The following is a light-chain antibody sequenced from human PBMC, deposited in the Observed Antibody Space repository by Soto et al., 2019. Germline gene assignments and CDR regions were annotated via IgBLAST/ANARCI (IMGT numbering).Light chain of an antibody. Sequence: QLVLTQSPSASASLGASVKLTCTLSSGHSTYTIAWHQQQPEKAPRYLMTLKSDGSHNKGDGIPDRFSGYSSGAERYLTISSLQSDDEADYYCQTWVPGSVVFGGGTQLTVL. CDR2: LKSDGSH. CDR1: SGHSTYT. CDR3: QTWVPGSVV. J-gene: IGLJ2*01. V-gene: IGLV4-69*01.